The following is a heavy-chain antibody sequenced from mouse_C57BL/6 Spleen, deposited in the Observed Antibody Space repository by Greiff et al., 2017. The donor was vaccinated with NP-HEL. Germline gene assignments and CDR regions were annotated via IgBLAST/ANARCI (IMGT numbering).Heavy chain of an antibody. V-gene: IGHV5-17*01. CDR3: ARRFYGKSGFAY. J-gene: IGHJ3*01. CDR2: ISSGSSTI. Sequence: DVKLVESGGGLVKPGGSLKLSCAASGFTFSDYGMHWVRQAPEKGLEWVAYISSGSSTIYYADTVKGRSTISRDNAKNTLFLQMASLRSEDTAMYYCARRFYGKSGFAYWGQGTLVTVSA. D-gene: IGHD2-1*01. CDR1: GFTFSDYG.